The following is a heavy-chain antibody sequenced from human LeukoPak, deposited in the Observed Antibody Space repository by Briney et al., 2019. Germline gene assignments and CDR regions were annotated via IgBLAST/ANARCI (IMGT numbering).Heavy chain of an antibody. J-gene: IGHJ4*02. CDR2: IYSTGST. V-gene: IGHV4-4*07. CDR3: ARDLGGYNYGYSFDY. Sequence: NPSETLSLTCTVSGGSVSGSYWNWIRQPAGRGLEWIGRIYSTGSTNYNPSLKSRVTMSVDTSKNQFSLKLFSVTAADTAVYYCARDLGGYNYGYSFDYWGQGTLVTVSS. CDR1: GGSVSGSY. D-gene: IGHD5-18*01.